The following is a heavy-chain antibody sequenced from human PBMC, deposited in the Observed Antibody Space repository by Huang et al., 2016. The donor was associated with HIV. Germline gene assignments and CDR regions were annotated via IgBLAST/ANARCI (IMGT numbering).Heavy chain of an antibody. D-gene: IGHD3-10*01. Sequence: EVKLVDSGGGLVQPGGSLKLSCAASGFNFSASAIHWIRQAPGKGLEWAGRSRTKTNSVATAYAASVKGRFTISRDDSKNTAFLQMTGLKTEDTAIYYCTKGVESGLWGQGTLVTVSS. V-gene: IGHV3-73*01. J-gene: IGHJ4*02. CDR1: GFNFSASA. CDR3: TKGVESGL. CDR2: SRTKTNSVAT.